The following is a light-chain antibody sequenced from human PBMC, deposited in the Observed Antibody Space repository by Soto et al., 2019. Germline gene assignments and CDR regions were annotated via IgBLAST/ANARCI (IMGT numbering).Light chain of an antibody. J-gene: IGLJ2*01. CDR2: SNN. CDR1: SSNIGSNT. Sequence: QSVLTQPPSASGTPGQRVTISCSGSSSNIGSNTVNWYQQLPGTAPKLLIYSNNQRPSGVPDRFSASKSGTSASLAISGLQSEDEADCSCAAWDDSLNAVVFGGGTKVTVL. CDR3: AAWDDSLNAVV. V-gene: IGLV1-44*01.